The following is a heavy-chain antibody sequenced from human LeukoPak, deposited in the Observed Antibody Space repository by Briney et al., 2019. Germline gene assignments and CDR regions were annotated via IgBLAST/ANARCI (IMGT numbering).Heavy chain of an antibody. CDR2: TYYRSKWYN. V-gene: IGHV6-1*01. D-gene: IGHD3-22*01. CDR1: GDSVSSNSAT. Sequence: SQTLSLTCAISGDSVSSNSATWHWIRQSPSRGLEWLGRTYYRSKWYNDYATSVKSRLTINPETSKNQFSLQLNSVTPEDTAVYYCARGHYDSRGYFGGMDVWGQGTSVTVSS. J-gene: IGHJ6*02. CDR3: ARGHYDSRGYFGGMDV.